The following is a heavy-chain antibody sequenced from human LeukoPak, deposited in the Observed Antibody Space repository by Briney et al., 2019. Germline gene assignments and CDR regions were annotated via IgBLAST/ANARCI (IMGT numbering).Heavy chain of an antibody. J-gene: IGHJ5*02. V-gene: IGHV1-18*01. Sequence: PLASVKLSCTASGYTFTSHGISWVRQAPGQGLEWVGWISAYNGNTNYAHTLKGRFTMTTDTSTSTAYMELRSLRSDDTAVYYCAREGDPLGSCSSSSCPHAPTFFGFDPWGQGTLVTVSS. CDR1: GYTFTSHG. CDR3: AREGDPLGSCSSSSCPHAPTFFGFDP. CDR2: ISAYNGNT. D-gene: IGHD2-2*01.